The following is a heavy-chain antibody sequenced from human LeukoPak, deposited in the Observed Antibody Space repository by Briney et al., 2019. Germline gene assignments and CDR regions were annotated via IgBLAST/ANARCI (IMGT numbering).Heavy chain of an antibody. D-gene: IGHD2-2*01. V-gene: IGHV1-2*02. CDR2: INPNSGGT. CDR1: GYTFTGYY. Sequence: ASVKVSCKASGYTFTGYYMHWVRQAPGQGLEWMGWINPNSGGTNYAQKFQGRVTMTRDTSISTAYMELSRLRSDDTAVYYCARGGEVPAAIDWFDPWGQGTLVTVSS. J-gene: IGHJ5*02. CDR3: ARGGEVPAAIDWFDP.